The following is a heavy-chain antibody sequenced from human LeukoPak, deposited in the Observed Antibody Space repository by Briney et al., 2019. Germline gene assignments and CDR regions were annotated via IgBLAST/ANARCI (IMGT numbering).Heavy chain of an antibody. CDR3: ARAQVVLGYFDY. CDR1: GFTFGDYA. D-gene: IGHD2-15*01. J-gene: IGHJ4*02. Sequence: GRSLRLSCTASGFTFGDYAMSWFRQAPGKGLEWVSVIYSGGSTYYADSVKGRFTISRDNSKNTLYLQMNSLRAEDTAVYYCARAQVVLGYFDYWGQGTLVTVSS. CDR2: IYSGGST. V-gene: IGHV3-53*01.